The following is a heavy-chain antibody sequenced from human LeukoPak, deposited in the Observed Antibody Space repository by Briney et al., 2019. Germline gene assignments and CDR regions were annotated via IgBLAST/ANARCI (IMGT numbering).Heavy chain of an antibody. J-gene: IGHJ4*02. Sequence: GGSLRLTFAASGFTFSSYAMHWVRQAPGKGLEWVAVIPYDGSNKYYADSVKGRFTISRDNSKNTLYLQMNSLRAEDTAVYYCAKDWRAAAAPRGCDYWGQGTLVTVSS. CDR1: GFTFSSYA. D-gene: IGHD6-13*01. CDR2: IPYDGSNK. CDR3: AKDWRAAAAPRGCDY. V-gene: IGHV3-30-3*01.